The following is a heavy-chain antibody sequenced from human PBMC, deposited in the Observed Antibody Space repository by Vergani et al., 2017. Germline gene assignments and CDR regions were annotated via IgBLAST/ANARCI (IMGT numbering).Heavy chain of an antibody. V-gene: IGHV3-21*06. CDR3: ARGGFAPAD. Sequence: VQLVESGGGLVKRGGSLRLSCAASGFTFSSYSMNWVRQAPGKGLEWVSSISSSSSYIHYSDSLKGRFTISRDNAKNSLYLQMNSLRVEDTGVYYCARGGFAPADWGQGTLVTVSS. CDR2: ISSSSSYI. CDR1: GFTFSSYS. D-gene: IGHD6-25*01. J-gene: IGHJ4*02.